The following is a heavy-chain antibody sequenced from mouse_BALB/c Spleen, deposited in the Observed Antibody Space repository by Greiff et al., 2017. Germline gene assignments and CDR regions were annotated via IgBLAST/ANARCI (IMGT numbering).Heavy chain of an antibody. J-gene: IGHJ4*01. Sequence: VQLKESGPELVKTGASVKISCKASGYSFTDYYMHWVKQSPEKSFEWIGEINPSTGGTSYNQKFKGKATLTVDKSSSTAYMQLKSLTSEDSAVYYCASHDGYYAMDYWGQGTSVTVSS. V-gene: IGHV1-42*01. CDR3: ASHDGYYAMDY. CDR1: GYSFTDYY. CDR2: INPSTGGT. D-gene: IGHD2-3*01.